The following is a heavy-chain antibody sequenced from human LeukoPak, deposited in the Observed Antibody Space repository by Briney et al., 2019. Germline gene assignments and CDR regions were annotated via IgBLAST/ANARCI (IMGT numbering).Heavy chain of an antibody. V-gene: IGHV3-30*04. CDR1: GFTFSSYA. CDR2: IPYTGRNK. J-gene: IGHJ4*02. Sequence: AGGSLRLSCAASGFTFSSYAMHWVRQAPGKGLEWVAVIPYTGRNKYYADSVKGRFTISRDNSKNTLYLQMNSLRTEDTAVYYCAKDPSFSGDIMTGFDYWGQGILVTVSS. D-gene: IGHD3-9*01. CDR3: AKDPSFSGDIMTGFDY.